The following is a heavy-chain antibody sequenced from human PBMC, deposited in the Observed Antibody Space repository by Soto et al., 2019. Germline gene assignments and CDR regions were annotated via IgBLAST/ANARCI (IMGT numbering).Heavy chain of an antibody. J-gene: IGHJ4*02. D-gene: IGHD3-10*01. CDR2: IYYSGST. Sequence: PSETLSLTCTVSGGSISSGDYYWSWIRQPPGKGLEWIGYIYYSGSTYYNPSLKSRVTISVNTSKNQFSLKLSSVTAAVTAVYYCARAIYYGSGIFDYWGQGTLVTVSS. V-gene: IGHV4-30-4*01. CDR3: ARAIYYGSGIFDY. CDR1: GGSISSGDYY.